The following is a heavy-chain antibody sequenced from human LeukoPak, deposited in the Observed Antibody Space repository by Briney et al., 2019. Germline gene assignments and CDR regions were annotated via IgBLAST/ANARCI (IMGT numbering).Heavy chain of an antibody. V-gene: IGHV1-69*06. CDR3: ASRIAAAGTTDDY. CDR1: GGTFSSYA. CDR2: IIPIFGTA. J-gene: IGHJ4*02. D-gene: IGHD6-13*01. Sequence: SVKVSCKASGGTFSSYAISWVRQAPGQGLEWMGGIIPIFGTANYAQKFQGRVTITADKSTSTAYMELSSLRSEDTAVYYCASRIAAAGTTDDYWGQGTLVTVSS.